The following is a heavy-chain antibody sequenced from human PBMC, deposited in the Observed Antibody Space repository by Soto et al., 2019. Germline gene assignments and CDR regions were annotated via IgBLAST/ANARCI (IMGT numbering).Heavy chain of an antibody. CDR3: VYTGDSYDPLGY. V-gene: IGHV2-5*01. J-gene: IGHJ4*02. Sequence: CCPTLLNATQTLPLPCTFSGFSLTTSGVGVGWIRQPPGKALEWLALIIWTDDDRYSSSLKSRLTITKDTSKNQVVLTMTNIDPVDTATYYCVYTGDSYDPLGYWRRGTLVTVSS. CDR2: IIWTDDD. CDR1: GFSLTTSGVG. D-gene: IGHD5-18*01.